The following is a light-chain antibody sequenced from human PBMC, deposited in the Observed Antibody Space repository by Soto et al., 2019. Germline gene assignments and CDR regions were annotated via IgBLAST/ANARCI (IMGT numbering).Light chain of an antibody. CDR2: HTS. CDR1: QSISGN. Sequence: EIVRTQSPATLSVSPVESATLSCMASQSISGNLAWYQQKPGLSPRLLIYHTSTRATGVPARFSGSGSGTEFSLTISSLEPEDFAVYYCQQRSNWPPITLRQGTQLEIK. CDR3: QQRSNWPPIT. J-gene: IGKJ5*01. V-gene: IGKV3-15*01.